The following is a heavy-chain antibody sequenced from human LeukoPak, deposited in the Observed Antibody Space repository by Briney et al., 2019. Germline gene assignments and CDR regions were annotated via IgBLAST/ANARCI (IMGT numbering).Heavy chain of an antibody. CDR3: ARDRGDPDYYFDQ. D-gene: IGHD7-27*01. J-gene: IGHJ4*02. CDR2: VWYDGSEK. CDR1: GFTFSSYG. Sequence: GGSLRLSCAASGFTFSSYGIHWVRQAPGKRLEWVAVVWYDGSEKYYADSVKGRFTISRDNSKNTLYLQMNSLRAEDTAIYYYARDRGDPDYYFDQWGQGTLVTVSS. V-gene: IGHV3-33*01.